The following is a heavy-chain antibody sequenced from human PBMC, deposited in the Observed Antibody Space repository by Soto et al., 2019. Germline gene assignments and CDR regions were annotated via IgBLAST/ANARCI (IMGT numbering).Heavy chain of an antibody. J-gene: IGHJ3*02. Sequence: QVHLVESGGGVVQPGRSLRLSCAASGFSFSTYGMHWVRQAPGRGLEWVAVIWFDGSNKFYADSVKGRFTISRDNSQNMLSLQMNSRRVDDTALYSSARASGPFDMWGQGTMVTVSP. V-gene: IGHV3-33*01. D-gene: IGHD3-10*01. CDR3: ARASGPFDM. CDR1: GFSFSTYG. CDR2: IWFDGSNK.